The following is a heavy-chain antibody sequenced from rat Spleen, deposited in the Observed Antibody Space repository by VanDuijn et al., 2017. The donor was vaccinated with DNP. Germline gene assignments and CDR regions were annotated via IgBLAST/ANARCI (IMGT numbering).Heavy chain of an antibody. CDR1: GYSITSNY. J-gene: IGHJ1*01. CDR2: ISYSGTT. Sequence: EVQLQESGPGLVKPSQSLSLTCSVSGYSITSNYWAWIRKFPGNKMVWMGYISYSGTTGYNPSLKSRISITRDTSKRQFFLQLNSVTTEDTATYYCARGLNYGGYIYSWYFDFWGPGTMVTVSS. D-gene: IGHD1-11*01. V-gene: IGHV3-1*01. CDR3: ARGLNYGGYIYSWYFDF.